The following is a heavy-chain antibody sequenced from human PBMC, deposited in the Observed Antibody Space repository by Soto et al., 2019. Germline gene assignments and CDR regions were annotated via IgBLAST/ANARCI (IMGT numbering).Heavy chain of an antibody. Sequence: PGGSLRLSCAASGFTVSSNYMSWVRQAPGKGLEWVSVIYSGGSTYYADSVKGRFTISRDNSKNTLDLQMNSLRAEDTAVYYCAREQRAYYYYYMDVWGKGTTXTVSS. D-gene: IGHD6-25*01. CDR3: AREQRAYYYYYMDV. CDR2: IYSGGST. CDR1: GFTVSSNY. V-gene: IGHV3-66*01. J-gene: IGHJ6*03.